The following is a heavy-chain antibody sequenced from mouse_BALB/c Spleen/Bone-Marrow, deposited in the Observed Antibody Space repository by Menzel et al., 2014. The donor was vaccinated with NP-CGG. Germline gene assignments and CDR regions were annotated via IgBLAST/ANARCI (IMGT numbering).Heavy chain of an antibody. V-gene: IGHV1-26*01. CDR1: GYTFTYYY. D-gene: IGHD3-3*01. CDR2: INPNTDGT. Sequence: EVKLQESGPELVKPGTSVKMSCKASGYTFTYYYMMWVRQSHGKSLEWIGHINPNTDGTFYNQKFKGKATLTVDKSSSTAYMQLNSLTSEDSAVYYCARSRYFDNWGQGTTLTVSS. CDR3: ARSRYFDN. J-gene: IGHJ2*01.